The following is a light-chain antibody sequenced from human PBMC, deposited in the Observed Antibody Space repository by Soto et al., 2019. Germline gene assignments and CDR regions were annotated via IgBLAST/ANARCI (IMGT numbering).Light chain of an antibody. CDR1: QSVGSSY. CDR2: GAS. V-gene: IGKV3-20*01. CDR3: QQYINSPWT. Sequence: EVVLLQSPGTLSLPPGERTTLSCAASQSVGSSYLAWYQQKPGQAPRLLIYGASTRATGIPDRFSGSGSGTEYTLTISRLEPEDFAVYYCQQYINSPWTFGQGTKVVI. J-gene: IGKJ1*01.